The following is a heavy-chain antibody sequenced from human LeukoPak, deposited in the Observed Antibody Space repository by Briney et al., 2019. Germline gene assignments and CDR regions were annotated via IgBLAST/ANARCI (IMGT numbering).Heavy chain of an antibody. Sequence: GGSLRLSCAASGFPVSDNYMSWVRQAPGKGLEWVSIIYSDGTTYYADSVKGRFTISRDNSKNPLYLQMNSLRAEDTAVYYCARDPGYNYGFDYWGQGTLVTVSS. D-gene: IGHD5-18*01. V-gene: IGHV3-66*01. CDR3: ARDPGYNYGFDY. CDR1: GFPVSDNY. CDR2: IYSDGTT. J-gene: IGHJ4*02.